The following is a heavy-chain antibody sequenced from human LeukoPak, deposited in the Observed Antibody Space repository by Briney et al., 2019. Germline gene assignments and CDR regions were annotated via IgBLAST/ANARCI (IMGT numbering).Heavy chain of an antibody. CDR3: ARDPTRYCSGGSCAILDY. V-gene: IGHV1-18*01. Sequence: ASVKVSCKASGYTFTSYGISWVRQAPGQGLEWMGWISAYNGNTNYAQKPQGRVTMTTDASTSTAYMELRSLRSDDTAVYYCARDPTRYCSGGSCAILDYWGQGTLVTVSS. J-gene: IGHJ4*02. CDR1: GYTFTSYG. D-gene: IGHD2-15*01. CDR2: ISAYNGNT.